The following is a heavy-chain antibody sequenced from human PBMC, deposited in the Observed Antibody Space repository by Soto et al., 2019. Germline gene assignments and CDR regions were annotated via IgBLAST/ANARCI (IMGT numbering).Heavy chain of an antibody. CDR2: IKQDGSES. CDR1: GFTFSNYY. V-gene: IGHV3-7*01. Sequence: EVQMVESGGGLVQPGGSLRLSCAASGFTFSNYYMMWVRQAPGKGLEWVANIKQDGSESHYVDSVKGRFTISRDNAKNSLYLQMDSLRVEDTAVYYCAYRHFNWGKGTLVTVSS. D-gene: IGHD1-26*01. CDR3: AYRHFN. J-gene: IGHJ4*02.